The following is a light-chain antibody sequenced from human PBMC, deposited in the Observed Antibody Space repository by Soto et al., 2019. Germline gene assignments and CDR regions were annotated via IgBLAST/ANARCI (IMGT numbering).Light chain of an antibody. CDR3: QQYGSSPRT. Sequence: EIVLTQSPGTLSLSPGERATLSCRASQTVSSSYLAWYQQKPGQAPRLLIYGASNRATGIPDRFGGSGSGADFTLTISRLEPEDFAVDYCQQYGSSPRTFGPGTQVEI. CDR1: QTVSSSY. V-gene: IGKV3-20*01. CDR2: GAS. J-gene: IGKJ1*01.